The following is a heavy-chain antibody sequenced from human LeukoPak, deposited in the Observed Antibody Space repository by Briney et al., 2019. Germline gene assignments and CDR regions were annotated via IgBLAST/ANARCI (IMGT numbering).Heavy chain of an antibody. CDR2: TNPRGGST. CDR3: ARETYNNYSGMDV. CDR1: GYTFSNYY. J-gene: IGHJ6*02. Sequence: ASVKVSCKASGYTFSNYYMHWVRQAPGQGLEWMGVTNPRGGSTTYAQKFQGRVIMSRDTSTSTVHMELGSLRSEDTAVYYCARETYNNYSGMDVWGQGTTVTVSS. V-gene: IGHV1-46*01. D-gene: IGHD5-24*01.